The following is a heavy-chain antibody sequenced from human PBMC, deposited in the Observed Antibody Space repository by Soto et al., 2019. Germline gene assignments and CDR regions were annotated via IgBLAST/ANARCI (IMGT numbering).Heavy chain of an antibody. CDR1: GFTFSSYA. CDR2: ISYDGSNK. D-gene: IGHD4-17*01. Sequence: GESLKISCAASGFTFSSYAMHWVRQAPGKGLEWVAVISYDGSNKYYADSVKGRFTISRDNSKNTLYLQMNSLRAEDTAVYYCARDGTDYGDPRTNFDYWGQGTLVTVSS. J-gene: IGHJ4*02. V-gene: IGHV3-30-3*01. CDR3: ARDGTDYGDPRTNFDY.